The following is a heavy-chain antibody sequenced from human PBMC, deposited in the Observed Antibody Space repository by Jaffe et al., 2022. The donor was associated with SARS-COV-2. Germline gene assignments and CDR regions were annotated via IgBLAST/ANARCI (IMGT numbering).Heavy chain of an antibody. J-gene: IGHJ6*02. Sequence: EVQLVESGGGLVKPGGSLRLSCAASGFTFSSYSMNWVRQAPGKGLEWVSSISSSSSYIYYADSVKGRFTISRDNAKNSLYLQMNSLRAEDTAVYYCARDPGSWYDYYYYGMDVWGQGTTVTVSS. V-gene: IGHV3-21*01. CDR3: ARDPGSWYDYYYYGMDV. D-gene: IGHD6-13*01. CDR2: ISSSSSYI. CDR1: GFTFSSYS.